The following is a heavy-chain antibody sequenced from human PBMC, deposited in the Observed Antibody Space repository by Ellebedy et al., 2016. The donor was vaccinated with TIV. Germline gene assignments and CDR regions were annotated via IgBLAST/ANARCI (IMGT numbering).Heavy chain of an antibody. CDR1: GDTYTYYY. Sequence: ASVKVSXXASGPGDTYTYYYMHWMRQAPGQGLEWMGWINPNSGGTKYAQKFQGWVTMTRATSISTVYMEVTRLGSDDTAMFYCARDEGSSGWYDYWGQGTLVTVSS. J-gene: IGHJ4*02. CDR3: ARDEGSSGWYDY. V-gene: IGHV1-2*04. D-gene: IGHD6-19*01. CDR2: INPNSGGT.